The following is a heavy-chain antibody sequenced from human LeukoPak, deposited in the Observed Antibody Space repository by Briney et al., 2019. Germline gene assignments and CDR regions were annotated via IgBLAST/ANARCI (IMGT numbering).Heavy chain of an antibody. J-gene: IGHJ3*02. Sequence: PSETLSLTCTVSGGSISSYYWSWLRQPPGKGLEWIGYIYYSGSTNYNPSLKSRVTISVDTSKNQFSLKLSSVTAADTAVYYCAREIYDPNDAFNIWGQGTMVTVSS. CDR1: GGSISSYY. CDR2: IYYSGST. CDR3: AREIYDPNDAFNI. V-gene: IGHV4-59*01. D-gene: IGHD5-12*01.